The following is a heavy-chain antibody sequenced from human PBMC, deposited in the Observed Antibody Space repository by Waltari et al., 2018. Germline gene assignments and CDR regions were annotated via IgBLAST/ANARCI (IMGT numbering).Heavy chain of an antibody. CDR3: ARDVLRFLEWPLGWDFDY. Sequence: GKGLEWVSGISWNSGSIGYADSVKGRFTISRDNAKNSLYLQMNSLRAEDTAVYYCARDVLRFLEWPLGWDFDYWGQGTLVTVSS. V-gene: IGHV3-9*01. CDR2: ISWNSGSI. J-gene: IGHJ4*02. D-gene: IGHD3-3*01.